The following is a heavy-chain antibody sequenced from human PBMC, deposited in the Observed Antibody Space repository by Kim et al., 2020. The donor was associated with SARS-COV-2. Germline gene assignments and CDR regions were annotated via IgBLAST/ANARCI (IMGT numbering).Heavy chain of an antibody. D-gene: IGHD2-2*01. J-gene: IGHJ6*02. V-gene: IGHV3-23*01. CDR3: AKDKSVVPAPGNYYYYGMDV. Sequence: RLTISRDNSKNTLYLQMNSLRAEDTAVYYCAKDKSVVPAPGNYYYYGMDVWGQGTTVTVSS.